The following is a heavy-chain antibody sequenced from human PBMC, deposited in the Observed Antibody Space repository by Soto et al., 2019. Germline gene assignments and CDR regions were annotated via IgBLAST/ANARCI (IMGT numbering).Heavy chain of an antibody. J-gene: IGHJ4*02. CDR1: GFTFSSYG. CDR3: AKGEWLRLDTASFDY. V-gene: IGHV3-30*18. D-gene: IGHD5-12*01. CDR2: ISYDGSNK. Sequence: PGGSLRLSCAASGFTFSSYGMHWVRQAPGKGLEWVAVISYDGSNKYYADSVKGRFTISRDNSKNTLYLQMNSLRAEDTAVYYCAKGEWLRLDTASFDYWGQGTLVTVSS.